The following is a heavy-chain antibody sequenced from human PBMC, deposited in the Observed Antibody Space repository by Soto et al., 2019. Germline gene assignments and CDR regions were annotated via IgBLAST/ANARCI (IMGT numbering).Heavy chain of an antibody. J-gene: IGHJ6*02. V-gene: IGHV4-4*07. D-gene: IGHD3-3*01. CDR1: GGSISSYY. CDR3: ARGITIFGVVIGQPYYYYGMDV. CDR2: IYTSGST. Sequence: PSETLSLTCTVSGGSISSYYWSWIRQPAGKGLEWIGRIYTSGSTNYNPSLKSRVTMSVDTSKNQFSLKLSSVTAADTAVYYCARGITIFGVVIGQPYYYYGMDVWGQGTTVTVSS.